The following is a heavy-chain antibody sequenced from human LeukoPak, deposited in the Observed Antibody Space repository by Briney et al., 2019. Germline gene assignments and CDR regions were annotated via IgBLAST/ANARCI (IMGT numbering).Heavy chain of an antibody. CDR2: IYYSGST. V-gene: IGHV4-59*01. Sequence: SETLSLTCTVSGGSISGYYWSWIRQPPGKGLEWIGYIYYSGSTNYNPSLRSRVTISVDTSKNQFSLKLSSVAAADTAVYYCARAGSGYSFDYWGQGTLVTVSS. CDR1: GGSISGYY. D-gene: IGHD3-22*01. CDR3: ARAGSGYSFDY. J-gene: IGHJ4*02.